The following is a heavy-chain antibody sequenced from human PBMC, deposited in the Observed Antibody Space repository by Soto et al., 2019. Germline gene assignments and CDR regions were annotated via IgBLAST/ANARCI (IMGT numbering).Heavy chain of an antibody. J-gene: IGHJ3*02. CDR3: VSLADSNDGSGYCTCEI. CDR2: IDPSDSYV. Sequence: EVQLLQSGADVRKPGESLRISCQGSGYSFSNYWISWVRQMPGKGLEWVGRIDPSDSYVDYSPSFRGHVTISTDKSISTAVLQWNSLKASDAAMYFCVSLADSNDGSGYCTCEIWGRGTLVTVSS. D-gene: IGHD3-22*01. CDR1: GYSFSNYW. V-gene: IGHV5-10-1*01.